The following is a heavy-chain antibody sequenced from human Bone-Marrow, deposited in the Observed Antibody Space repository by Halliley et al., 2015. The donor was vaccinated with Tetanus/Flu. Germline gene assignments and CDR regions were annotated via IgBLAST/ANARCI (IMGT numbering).Heavy chain of an antibody. CDR3: VRERRVYYFYGMDV. V-gene: IGHV4-59*01. J-gene: IGHJ6*02. CDR2: ISYHGHT. Sequence: WFGYISYHGHTSYNPSLKSRVAISVDTSKNQFSLKMSSVTPADTAVYYCVRERRVYYFYGMDVWGQGTTVTVSS.